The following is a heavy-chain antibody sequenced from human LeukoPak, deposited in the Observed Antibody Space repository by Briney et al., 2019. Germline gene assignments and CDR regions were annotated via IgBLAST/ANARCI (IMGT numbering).Heavy chain of an antibody. D-gene: IGHD3-16*01. CDR1: GGTFSSYA. J-gene: IGHJ4*02. Sequence: GASVKVSCKASGGTFSSYAISWVRQAPGQGLEWMGWISPYNGDTNYAQSLQDRVTMTTETSTNTAYMDLRSLTSDDTAVYYCVRDGQLGELFDYWGQGTLVTVSS. CDR3: VRDGQLGELFDY. V-gene: IGHV1-18*01. CDR2: ISPYNGDT.